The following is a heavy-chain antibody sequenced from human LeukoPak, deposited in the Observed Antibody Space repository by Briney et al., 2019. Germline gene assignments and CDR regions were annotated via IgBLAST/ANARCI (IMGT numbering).Heavy chain of an antibody. J-gene: IGHJ4*02. CDR1: GFTFRSYW. Sequence: GGSLRLSCAASGFTFRSYWMGWVRQAPGKGLEWVANIKEDESAKHQADSVKGRFNISRNTAQHSVYLQMSRLRGEDTAVYYCAIEVGGCLDHWGQGTLVTVSS. CDR2: IKEDESAK. D-gene: IGHD4/OR15-4a*01. V-gene: IGHV3-7*01. CDR3: AIEVGGCLDH.